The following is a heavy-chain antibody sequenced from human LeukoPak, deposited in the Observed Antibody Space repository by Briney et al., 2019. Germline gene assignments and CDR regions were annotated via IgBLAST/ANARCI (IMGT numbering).Heavy chain of an antibody. Sequence: PSETLSLTCAVYGGSFSGYYWSWIRQPPGKGLEWIGEINHSGSTNYNPSLKSRVTISVDTSKNQFSLKLSSVTAADTAVYYCARERRYCSGGSCYSASVNWFDPRGQGTLVTVSS. CDR1: GGSFSGYY. CDR3: ARERRYCSGGSCYSASVNWFDP. D-gene: IGHD2-15*01. V-gene: IGHV4-34*01. J-gene: IGHJ5*02. CDR2: INHSGST.